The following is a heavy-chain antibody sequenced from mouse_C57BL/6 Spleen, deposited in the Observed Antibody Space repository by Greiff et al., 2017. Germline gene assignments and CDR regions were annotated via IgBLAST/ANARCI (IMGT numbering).Heavy chain of an antibody. V-gene: IGHV1-81*01. Sequence: QVQLQQSGAELARPGASVKLSCKASGYTFTSYGISWVKQRTGQGLEWIGEIYPRSGNTYYNEKFKGKATLTADKSSSTAYMELRSLTSEDSAVYFCARRASDLGREWYVDVWGTGTTVTVSS. J-gene: IGHJ1*03. CDR3: ARRASDLGREWYVDV. CDR2: IYPRSGNT. CDR1: GYTFTSYG. D-gene: IGHD4-1*01.